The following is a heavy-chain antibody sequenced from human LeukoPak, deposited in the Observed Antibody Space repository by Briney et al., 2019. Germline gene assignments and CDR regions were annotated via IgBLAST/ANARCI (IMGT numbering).Heavy chain of an antibody. CDR3: ARVYRGYHYMDV. D-gene: IGHD1-26*01. J-gene: IGHJ6*03. V-gene: IGHV4-59*01. CDR1: GGSISSYY. CDR2: IYYSGST. Sequence: PSETLSLTCTVSGGSISSYYWSWIRQPPGKGLEWIGYIYYSGSTNYNPSLKSRVTISVDTSKNQFSLKLSSVTAADTAVYYCARVYRGYHYMDVWGKGTTVTVSS.